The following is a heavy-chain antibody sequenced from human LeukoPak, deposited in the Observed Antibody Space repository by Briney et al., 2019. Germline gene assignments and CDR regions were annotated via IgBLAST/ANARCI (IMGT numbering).Heavy chain of an antibody. J-gene: IGHJ3*02. CDR1: GFTFSSYG. D-gene: IGHD1-26*01. CDR2: ISASAGNT. Sequence: QPGGSLRLSCAASGFTFSSYGMNWVRQAPGKGLERVSGISASAGNTYYADSVKGRFTISRDNSKNTLSLQMDSLRAEDTAVYYCAKVGGGGSSEIWGQGTMVTVSS. CDR3: AKVGGGGSSEI. V-gene: IGHV3-23*01.